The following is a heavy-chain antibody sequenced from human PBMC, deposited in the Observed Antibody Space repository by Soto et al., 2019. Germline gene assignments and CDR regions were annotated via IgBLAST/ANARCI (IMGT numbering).Heavy chain of an antibody. CDR3: ASKLAEQLENYYYYGMDV. CDR2: ISSTTNYI. J-gene: IGHJ6*02. V-gene: IGHV3-21*01. Sequence: GGSLRLSCAASGFTFSRYSMNWVRQAPGKGLEWVSSISSTTNYIYYADSMKGRFTVSRDNAKNSVYLDMNSLSAEDTAVYYCASKLAEQLENYYYYGMDVWGQGTTVTVSS. CDR1: GFTFSRYS. D-gene: IGHD6-6*01.